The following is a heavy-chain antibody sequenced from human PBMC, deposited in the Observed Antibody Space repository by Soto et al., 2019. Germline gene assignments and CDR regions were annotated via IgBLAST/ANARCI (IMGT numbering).Heavy chain of an antibody. Sequence: EVQLVESGGGLVQPGGSLRLSCAASGFTFSSYWMSWVRQAPGKGLEWVANIKQDGSEKYYVDSVKGRFTISRDNAKNSLYLQMNSLRAEDTAVYYCARDIRIVVAPAAFDYYYYYGMDVWGQGTTVTVSS. D-gene: IGHD2-2*01. CDR1: GFTFSSYW. V-gene: IGHV3-7*03. CDR3: ARDIRIVVAPAAFDYYYYYGMDV. CDR2: IKQDGSEK. J-gene: IGHJ6*02.